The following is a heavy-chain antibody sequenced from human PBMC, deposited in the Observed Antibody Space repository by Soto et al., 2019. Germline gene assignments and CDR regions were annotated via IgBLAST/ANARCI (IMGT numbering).Heavy chain of an antibody. V-gene: IGHV3-21*04. CDR3: EAQRGRPRPDAMDV. CDR1: GFTFSTST. CDR2: ISGGGASR. J-gene: IGHJ6*03. Sequence: GGSLRLSCAGSGFTFSTSTMNWVRQAPGKGLEWVSSISGGGASRYYADSVKGRFIISRDNAKNSLFLQMNSLRAEDTGMYFCEAQRGRPRPDAMDVWGKGTTVSV. D-gene: IGHD1-1*01.